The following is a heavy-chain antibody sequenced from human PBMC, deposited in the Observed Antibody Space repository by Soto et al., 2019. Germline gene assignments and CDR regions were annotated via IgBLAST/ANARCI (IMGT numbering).Heavy chain of an antibody. Sequence: GGSLRLSCAASGFTFSSYAMSWVRQAPGKGLEWVSAISGSGGSTYYADSVKGRFTISRDNSKNTLYLQMNSLKAEEKAVSYGARRSASFDIWGQGTMVTVSS. CDR1: GFTFSSYA. J-gene: IGHJ3*02. V-gene: IGHV3-23*01. CDR3: ARRSASFDI. CDR2: ISGSGGST.